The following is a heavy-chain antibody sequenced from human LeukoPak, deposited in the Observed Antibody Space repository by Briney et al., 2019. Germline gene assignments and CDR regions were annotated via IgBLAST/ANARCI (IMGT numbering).Heavy chain of an antibody. V-gene: IGHV3-48*03. CDR1: GFTFSSYE. J-gene: IGHJ4*02. CDR3: ARAFYGDLDY. CDR2: ISSGGSTV. Sequence: PGGSLRLSCAASGFTFSSYEINWVRQAPGKGLERVSYISSGGSTVYYADSVKGRFTISRDNAKNSLYLQMSSLRAEDTAVYYCARAFYGDLDYWGQGTLVTVSS. D-gene: IGHD4-17*01.